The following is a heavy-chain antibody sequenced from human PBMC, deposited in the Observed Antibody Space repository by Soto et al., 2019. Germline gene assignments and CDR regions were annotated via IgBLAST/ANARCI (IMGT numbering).Heavy chain of an antibody. D-gene: IGHD4-17*01. CDR3: ARVYGDYSALFDH. Sequence: SLRLSCAASGFTFSTYAMRWVRQAPGKGLEWVTVMSYDGRNKFYTDSVKGRFTISRDNSKNTLYLQMDSLRAEDTAVYYCARVYGDYSALFDHWGQGTLVTVSS. V-gene: IGHV3-30*04. CDR2: MSYDGRNK. J-gene: IGHJ4*02. CDR1: GFTFSTYA.